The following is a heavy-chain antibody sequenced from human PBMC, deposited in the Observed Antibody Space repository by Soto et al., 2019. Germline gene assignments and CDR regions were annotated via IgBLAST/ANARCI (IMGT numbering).Heavy chain of an antibody. CDR3: ARPTDGLDV. CDR2: IYPVDSST. CDR1: GYTFSDYW. J-gene: IGHJ6*02. V-gene: IGHV5-51*01. Sequence: PGESLKISCKISGYTFSDYWVAWVRQMPGKGLEWMGIIYPVDSSTLYSPSFQGQVTFSVDKSISTAYLQWASLKTSDTATYFCARPTDGLDVWGQGTTVTVSS.